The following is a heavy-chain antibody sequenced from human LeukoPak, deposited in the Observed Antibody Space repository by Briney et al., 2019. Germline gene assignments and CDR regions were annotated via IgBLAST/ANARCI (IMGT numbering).Heavy chain of an antibody. V-gene: IGHV3-23*01. Sequence: GGSLRLSCAASGFTFSSSAMSWVRQVPGKGLEWVSGISSSGGSTNYADSVRGRFTISRDNSKNTLYVQMSSLRDEDTALYYCAKDSSDIRSLIAHWGQGTLVTVSS. D-gene: IGHD2-15*01. CDR3: AKDSSDIRSLIAH. J-gene: IGHJ1*01. CDR1: GFTFSSSA. CDR2: ISSSGGST.